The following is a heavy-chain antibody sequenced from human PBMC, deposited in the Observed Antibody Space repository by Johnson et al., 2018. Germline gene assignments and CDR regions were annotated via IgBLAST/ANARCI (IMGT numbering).Heavy chain of an antibody. V-gene: IGHV3-21*04. CDR1: GFTFSSYS. Sequence: VQLVQSGGGLVKPGGSLRLSCAASGFTFSSYSMNWVRQAPGKGLEWVSSISSSSSYIYYADSVKGRFTISRDNSKNTLYLQMNSLRAEDTAVYYCAKGVAVAGIDAFDIWGQGTMVTVSS. CDR2: ISSSSSYI. CDR3: AKGVAVAGIDAFDI. D-gene: IGHD6-19*01. J-gene: IGHJ3*02.